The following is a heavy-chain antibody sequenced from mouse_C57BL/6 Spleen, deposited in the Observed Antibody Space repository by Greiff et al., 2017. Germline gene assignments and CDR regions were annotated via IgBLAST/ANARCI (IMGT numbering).Heavy chain of an antibody. Sequence: QVQLQQSGAELARPGASVKMSCKASGYTFTSYTMHWVKQRPGPGLEWIGYINPSRGYTKYNQKFTDKATLTADKSSSTAYMQLSSLTSEDSAVYYCARGIPYYYGSSWDYFEFWGQGTARTVSS. D-gene: IGHD1-1*01. V-gene: IGHV1-4*01. CDR3: ARGIPYYYGSSWDYFEF. J-gene: IGHJ2*01. CDR2: INPSRGYT. CDR1: GYTFTSYT.